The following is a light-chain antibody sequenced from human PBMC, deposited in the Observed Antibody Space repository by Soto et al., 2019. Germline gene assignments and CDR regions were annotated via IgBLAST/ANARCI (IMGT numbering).Light chain of an antibody. Sequence: QSVLTQPPSASGTPGQRVTISCSGSTSNIGSKTVSWYQQLPGSAPKVLIYNNNERPSGVPDRFSGSKSGTSASLAISGLQYEDEAAYYCAIWDDSLPAVFGGGTQLTV. J-gene: IGLJ2*01. CDR3: AIWDDSLPAV. V-gene: IGLV1-44*01. CDR1: TSNIGSKT. CDR2: NNN.